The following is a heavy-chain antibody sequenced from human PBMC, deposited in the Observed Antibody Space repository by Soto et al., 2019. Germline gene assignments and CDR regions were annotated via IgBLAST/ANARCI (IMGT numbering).Heavy chain of an antibody. V-gene: IGHV4-4*02. D-gene: IGHD3-3*01. CDR2: IYHSGST. Sequence: SETLSLTCAVSGGSISSSNWWSWVRQPPGKGLEWIGEIYHSGSTNYNPSLKSRVTISVDKSKNQFSLKLSSVTAADTAVYYCARAPITIFGVVIRVGWFDPWGQGTLVTVSS. CDR1: GGSISSSNW. J-gene: IGHJ5*02. CDR3: ARAPITIFGVVIRVGWFDP.